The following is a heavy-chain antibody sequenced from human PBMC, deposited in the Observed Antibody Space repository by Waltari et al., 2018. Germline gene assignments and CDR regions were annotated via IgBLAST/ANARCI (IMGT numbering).Heavy chain of an antibody. CDR3: ARATTYAFDI. CDR1: GFTFSSYD. Sequence: EVQLVESGGGLVQHGGSLRLSCAASGFTFSSYDMHWVRQATGKGLGLVSAIGTAGDTYYLGSVKGRFTISGENAKNSLYLQMNSLRAGDTAMYYCARATTYAFDIWGQGTMVTVSS. CDR2: IGTAGDT. J-gene: IGHJ3*02. V-gene: IGHV3-13*01.